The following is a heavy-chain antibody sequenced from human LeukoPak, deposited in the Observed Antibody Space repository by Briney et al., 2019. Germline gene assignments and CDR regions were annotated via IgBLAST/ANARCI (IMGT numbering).Heavy chain of an antibody. J-gene: IGHJ4*02. V-gene: IGHV3-72*01. CDR1: GFTFSDHY. CDR3: ARPSSPYSEADY. Sequence: PGGSLRLSCAASGFTFSDHYMDWVRQAPGKGLEWVGRSRNKVISYITQYAASVKGRFTISRDDSKNSLYLQMNSLKTEDTAVYYCARPSSPYSEADYWGQGTLVTVSS. D-gene: IGHD4-11*01. CDR2: SRNKVISYIT.